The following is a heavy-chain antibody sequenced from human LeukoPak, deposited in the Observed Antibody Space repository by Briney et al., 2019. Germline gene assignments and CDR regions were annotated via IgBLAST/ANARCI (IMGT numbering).Heavy chain of an antibody. CDR2: ITDSGRI. V-gene: IGHV4-59*08. Sequence: SETLSLTCTVSGGSISINYWTWIRQTPGNGLEWIAYITDSGRIKCNPSLESRVTISKDMSKNQFSLKLSSMTAADTAVYYCARHFAGWVRGGYFDYWGQGTLVTVSS. D-gene: IGHD3-10*01. J-gene: IGHJ4*02. CDR1: GGSISINY. CDR3: ARHFAGWVRGGYFDY.